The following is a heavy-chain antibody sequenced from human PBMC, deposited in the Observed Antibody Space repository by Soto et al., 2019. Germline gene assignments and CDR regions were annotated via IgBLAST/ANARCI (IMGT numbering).Heavy chain of an antibody. CDR3: AKARCSGNSCYVPDY. D-gene: IGHD2-15*01. CDR1: GFTFNSYT. J-gene: IGHJ4*01. CDR2: ISGSGGSP. Sequence: PGGSLRISCAASGFTFNSYTMAWVRQAPGKGLVWVSSISGSGGSPSYADSVQGRFTISRDNSRNTLSLQMNSLRAEDTATYYCAKARCSGNSCYVPDYWGHGSLVTVSS. V-gene: IGHV3-23*01.